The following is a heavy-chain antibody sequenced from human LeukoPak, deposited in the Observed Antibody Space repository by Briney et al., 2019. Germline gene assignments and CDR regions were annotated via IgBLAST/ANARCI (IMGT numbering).Heavy chain of an antibody. CDR1: GFTFDTYG. D-gene: IGHD2-21*01. J-gene: IGHJ4*02. CDR2: ISSNSANT. CDR3: AKDGTGCGGEWYSDY. V-gene: IGHV3-23*01. Sequence: GGSLRLSCAASGFTFDTYGMSWVRQAPGKGLEWVSSISSNSANTYYADSVKGRFTISRDNSKNTLYLQMNSLRAEDTAVYYRAKDGTGCGGEWYSDYWGQGTLVTVSS.